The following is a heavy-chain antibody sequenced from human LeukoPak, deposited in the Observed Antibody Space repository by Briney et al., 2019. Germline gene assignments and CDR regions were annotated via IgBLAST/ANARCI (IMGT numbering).Heavy chain of an antibody. CDR2: ISYDGSNK. D-gene: IGHD4-11*01. CDR3: ARGNSNSDY. J-gene: IGHJ4*02. Sequence: PGRSLRLSCAASGFTFSSYGMHWVRQAPGKGLEWVAVISYDGSNKYYADSVKGRFTISRDNSKNTLYLQMNSLRAEDTAVYYCARGNSNSDYWGQGTLVTVSS. V-gene: IGHV3-30*03. CDR1: GFTFSSYG.